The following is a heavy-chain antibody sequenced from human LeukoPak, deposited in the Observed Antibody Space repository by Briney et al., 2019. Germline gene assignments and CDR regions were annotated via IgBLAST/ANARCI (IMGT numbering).Heavy chain of an antibody. J-gene: IGHJ3*02. CDR1: GYSFSSYW. D-gene: IGHD2-2*01. Sequence: GESLKISCKGSGYSFSSYWIGWVRQMPARGLEWMGIFYPGDSDSRYSPSFQGQVTISADKSISTAYLQWTTLKASDTAVYYCARRSVPAVGKPHDAFDIWGQGTLVTVSS. CDR3: ARRSVPAVGKPHDAFDI. CDR2: FYPGDSDS. V-gene: IGHV5-51*01.